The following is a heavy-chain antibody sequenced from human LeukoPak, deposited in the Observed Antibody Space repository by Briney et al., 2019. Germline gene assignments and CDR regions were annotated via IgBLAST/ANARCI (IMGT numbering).Heavy chain of an antibody. Sequence: KPSETLSLTCTVSGGSISSSSYYWGWIRQPPGKGLEWIGSIYYSGSTYYNPSLKSRVTISVDTSKNQFSLKLSSVTAADTAVYYCARHRLVVPAAYYYYYTDVWGKGTTVTVSS. D-gene: IGHD2-2*01. CDR3: ARHRLVVPAAYYYYYTDV. V-gene: IGHV4-39*01. J-gene: IGHJ6*03. CDR2: IYYSGST. CDR1: GGSISSSSYY.